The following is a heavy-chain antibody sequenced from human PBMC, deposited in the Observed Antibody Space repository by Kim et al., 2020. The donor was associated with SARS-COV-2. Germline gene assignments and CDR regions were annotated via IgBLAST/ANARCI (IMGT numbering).Heavy chain of an antibody. CDR1: GFSLSDYN. V-gene: IGHV3-21*06. CDR2: ISNSGRFI. J-gene: IGHJ4*02. Sequence: GGSLRLSCAASGFSLSDYNMIWVRQAPGKGLAWVSFISNSGRFIFYADSVTGRFIVSRENANNLVSLQMDSLKVEDTAVYFCARVPVGALDYWGQGALVTVSS. CDR3: ARVPVGALDY. D-gene: IGHD1-26*01.